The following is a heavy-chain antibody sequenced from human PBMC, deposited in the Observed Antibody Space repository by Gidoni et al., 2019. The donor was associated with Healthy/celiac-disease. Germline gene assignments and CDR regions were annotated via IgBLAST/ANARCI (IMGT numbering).Heavy chain of an antibody. J-gene: IGHJ4*02. D-gene: IGHD3-10*01. CDR2: INPSGGST. CDR3: ARDSVRRLSWFGESIRSPLHYYFDY. Sequence: QVQLVQSGAEVKKPGASVKVSCKASGYTFTSYYMHWVRQAPGQGLEWMGIINPSGGSTSYAQKFQGRVTMTRDTSTSTVYMELSSLRSEDTAVYYCARDSVRRLSWFGESIRSPLHYYFDYWGQGTLVTVSS. CDR1: GYTFTSYY. V-gene: IGHV1-46*03.